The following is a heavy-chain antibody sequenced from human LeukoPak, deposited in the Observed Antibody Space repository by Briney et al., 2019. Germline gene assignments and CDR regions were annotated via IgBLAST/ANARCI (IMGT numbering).Heavy chain of an antibody. CDR2: IYSGGSS. CDR3: ARDLMGSYAGY. Sequence: GGSLRLSCAASGLSVSSNYMSWVRQAPGKGLEWVSVIYSGGSSYYADSVKGRFTISRDNSKNTLYLQMNSLRAEDTAVYYCARDLMGSYAGYWGQGTLVTVSS. D-gene: IGHD3-16*01. CDR1: GLSVSSNY. V-gene: IGHV3-53*01. J-gene: IGHJ4*02.